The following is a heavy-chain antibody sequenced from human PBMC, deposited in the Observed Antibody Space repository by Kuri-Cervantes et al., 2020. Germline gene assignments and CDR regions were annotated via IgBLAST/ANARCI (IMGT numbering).Heavy chain of an antibody. CDR2: INPNSGGT. J-gene: IGHJ6*02. D-gene: IGHD1-26*01. V-gene: IGHV1-2*02. Sequence: ASVKVSCKASGYTFSDYYMYWIRQAPGQGLEWMGWINPNSGGTNYAQKFQGRVIMTWDTSISTAYMELRRLRSDDTAVFYCASPLDRSGTYFFYGLDVWGQGTTVTVSS. CDR3: ASPLDRSGTYFFYGLDV. CDR1: GYTFSDYY.